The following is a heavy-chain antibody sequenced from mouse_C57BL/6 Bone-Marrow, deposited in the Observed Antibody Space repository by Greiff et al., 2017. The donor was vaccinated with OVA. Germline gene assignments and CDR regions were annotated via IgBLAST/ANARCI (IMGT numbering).Heavy chain of an antibody. J-gene: IGHJ4*01. CDR1: GFTFSDYG. Sequence: EVKVVESGGGLVQPGGSLKLSCAASGFTFSDYGMAWVRQAPRKGPEWVAFISNLAYSIYYADTVTGRFTISRENAKNTLYLEMSSLRSEDTAMYYCARHEFYYAMDYWGQGTSVTVSS. CDR3: ARHEFYYAMDY. CDR2: ISNLAYSI. V-gene: IGHV5-15*01.